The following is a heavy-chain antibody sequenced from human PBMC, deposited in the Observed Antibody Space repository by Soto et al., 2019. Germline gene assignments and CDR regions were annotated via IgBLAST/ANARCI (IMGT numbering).Heavy chain of an antibody. CDR3: ANYYDILTGYSSVDY. D-gene: IGHD3-9*01. CDR1: GFTFSSYA. J-gene: IGHJ4*02. CDR2: ISGSGGST. Sequence: EVQLLESGGGLVQPGGSLRLSCAASGFTFSSYAMSWVHQAPGKGLEWVSAISGSGGSTYYADSVKGRFTISRDNSKNTLYLQMNSLRAEDTAVYYCANYYDILTGYSSVDYWGQGTLVTVSS. V-gene: IGHV3-23*01.